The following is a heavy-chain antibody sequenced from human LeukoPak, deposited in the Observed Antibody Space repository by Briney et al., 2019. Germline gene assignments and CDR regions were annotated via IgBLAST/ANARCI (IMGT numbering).Heavy chain of an antibody. J-gene: IGHJ4*02. Sequence: GGSLRLSCAASGFTFSGYPMHWVRQAPGKGLEWVAVISYDGSNKYYADSVKSRFTISRDNSKNTLYLQMNSLRAEDTAVYYCVRVGALDNIFTDWGQGTLVTVSS. D-gene: IGHD2-21*01. CDR1: GFTFSGYP. V-gene: IGHV3-30-3*01. CDR3: VRVGALDNIFTD. CDR2: ISYDGSNK.